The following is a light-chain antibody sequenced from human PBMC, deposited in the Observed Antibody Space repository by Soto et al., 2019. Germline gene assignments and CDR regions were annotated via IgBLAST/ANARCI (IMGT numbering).Light chain of an antibody. CDR2: AAS. J-gene: IGKJ4*01. Sequence: DIQMTQSPSSLSASVGDTVSLTCRASQDISTWVAWYQQKPGKAPKLLISAASTLESGVPGRFSGSGSGTDFTLIISSLQPEDFATYFCQQGDSFPFTFGGGTKVDIK. V-gene: IGKV1-12*01. CDR3: QQGDSFPFT. CDR1: QDISTW.